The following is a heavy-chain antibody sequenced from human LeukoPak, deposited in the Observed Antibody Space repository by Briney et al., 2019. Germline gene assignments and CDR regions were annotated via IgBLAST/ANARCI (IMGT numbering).Heavy chain of an antibody. CDR1: GYTFTAYY. CDR3: AKARGLYCSSTSCYDCDV. V-gene: IGHV1-2*02. D-gene: IGHD2-2*01. Sequence: ASVKVSCKASGYTFTAYYIHWVRQAPGQGLEWMGWINPNSGGTNSAQKFQGRVTLTRDTSITTAYMELSRLRSDDTAVYYCAKARGLYCSSTSCYDCDVWGKGTTVTVSS. J-gene: IGHJ6*04. CDR2: INPNSGGT.